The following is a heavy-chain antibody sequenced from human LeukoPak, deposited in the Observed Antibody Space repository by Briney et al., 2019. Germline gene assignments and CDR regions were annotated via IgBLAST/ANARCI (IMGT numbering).Heavy chain of an antibody. J-gene: IGHJ4*02. CDR2: IYYNGDT. CDR1: GGSVSNSLYY. V-gene: IGHV4-61*01. Sequence: SETLSLTCTVSGGSVSNSLYYWSWIRQPPGRGLEWIGYIYYNGDTNYNPSLKSRVIISIDTSSNQFSLRLNSMTAADTAVYSCARVLRAASWRSYDYWGQGSLVTAS. CDR3: ARVLRAASWRSYDY. D-gene: IGHD4/OR15-4a*01.